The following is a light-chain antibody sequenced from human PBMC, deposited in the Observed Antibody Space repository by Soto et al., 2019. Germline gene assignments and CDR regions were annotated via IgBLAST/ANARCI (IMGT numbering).Light chain of an antibody. CDR2: DVS. CDR1: TTDVGSYNL. Sequence: QSALTQPASVSGSPGQSITISCTGTTTDVGSYNLVSWYQQHPGKAPKLMIYDVSNRPSGVSNRFSGSKSGNTASLTISGLQAEDEADYYCCSYTTSSTYVFGTGTKVTVL. CDR3: CSYTTSSTYV. V-gene: IGLV2-14*02. J-gene: IGLJ1*01.